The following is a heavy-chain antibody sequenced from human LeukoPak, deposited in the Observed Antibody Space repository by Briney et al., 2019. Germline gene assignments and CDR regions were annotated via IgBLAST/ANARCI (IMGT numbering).Heavy chain of an antibody. J-gene: IGHJ5*02. CDR2: INPNSGGT. CDR3: ARVPLAVSIAARPNNWFDP. D-gene: IGHD6-6*01. CDR1: GYTFTSHY. Sequence: ASVKVSCKASGYTFTSHYMHWVRQAPGQGLEWMGWINPNSGGTNYAQKFQGRVTMTRDTSISTAYMELSRLRSDDTAVYYCARVPLAVSIAARPNNWFDPWGQGTLVTVSS. V-gene: IGHV1-2*02.